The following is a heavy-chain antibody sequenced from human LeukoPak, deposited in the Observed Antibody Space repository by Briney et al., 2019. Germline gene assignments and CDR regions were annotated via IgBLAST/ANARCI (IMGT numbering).Heavy chain of an antibody. V-gene: IGHV4-31*03. CDR1: GGSISSGGYY. CDR2: IYYSGST. D-gene: IGHD5-12*01. J-gene: IGHJ5*02. Sequence: SQTLSLTCTVSGGSISSGGYYWSWIRQHPGKGLEWIEYIYYSGSTYYNPSLKSRVTISVDTSKNQFSLKLSSVTAADTAVYYCARYSGYVSWFDPWGQGTLVTVSS. CDR3: ARYSGYVSWFDP.